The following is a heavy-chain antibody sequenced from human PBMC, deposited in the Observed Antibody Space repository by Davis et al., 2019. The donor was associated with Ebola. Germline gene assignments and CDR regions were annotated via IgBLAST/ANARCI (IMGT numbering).Heavy chain of an antibody. CDR3: ARGSGWPY. D-gene: IGHD6-19*01. V-gene: IGHV7-4-1*02. Sequence: AASVKVSCKASGYTFNTYAINWVRQAPGQGLEWMGWINTDTGIPTYAQDFTGRFAFSLDTSVSTAYLQISSLKAEDTAVYYCARGSGWPYWGQGTLVTVSS. CDR1: GYTFNTYA. J-gene: IGHJ4*02. CDR2: INTDTGIP.